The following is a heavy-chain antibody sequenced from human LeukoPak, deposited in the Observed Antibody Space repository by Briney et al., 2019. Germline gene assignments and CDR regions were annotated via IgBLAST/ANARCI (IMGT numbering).Heavy chain of an antibody. CDR1: GGSISSGSYY. J-gene: IGHJ5*02. CDR2: FYTSGST. Sequence: SETLSLTRTVSGGSISSGSYYWSWIRQPAGKGLEWIGRFYTSGSTNYNPSLKSRVTISVDTSKNQFSLKLSSVTAADTAVYYCAREVPQQHLAPWGQGTLVTVSS. D-gene: IGHD6-13*01. V-gene: IGHV4-61*02. CDR3: AREVPQQHLAP.